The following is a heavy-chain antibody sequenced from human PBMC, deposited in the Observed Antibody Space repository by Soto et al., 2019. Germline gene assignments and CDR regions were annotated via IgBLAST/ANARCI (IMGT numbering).Heavy chain of an antibody. V-gene: IGHV3-30*18. CDR2: ISYDGSYK. D-gene: IGHD5-12*01. J-gene: IGHJ3*02. Sequence: PGGSLRLSCAASGFTFSSYGMHWVRQAPGKGLEWVTLISYDGSYKYYADSVKGRFTISRDNSKNTLYLHVNTLRAEDTAVYYCAKPYSGYDRDAFDIWRQGTMVTVSS. CDR1: GFTFSSYG. CDR3: AKPYSGYDRDAFDI.